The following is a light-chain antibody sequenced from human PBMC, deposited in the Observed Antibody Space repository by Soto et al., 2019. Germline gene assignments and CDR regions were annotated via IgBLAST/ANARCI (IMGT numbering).Light chain of an antibody. CDR3: QQANSFPWT. CDR1: QGIRSW. V-gene: IGKV1-12*01. CDR2: AAS. J-gene: IGKJ1*01. Sequence: DIQMTQSPSSVSASVGDRVTITCRASQGIRSWLAWYQQKPGKGPKLLIYAASTLQSGVPSRFSGSGSGTDFTLTISSLQPEDFATYYCQQANSFPWTFDQGTRVEIK.